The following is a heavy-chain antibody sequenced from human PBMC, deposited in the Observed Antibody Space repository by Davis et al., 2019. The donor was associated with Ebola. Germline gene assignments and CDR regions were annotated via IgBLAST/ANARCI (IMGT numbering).Heavy chain of an antibody. D-gene: IGHD6-19*01. CDR1: GFTFSTYA. CDR2: ISGSGGDP. V-gene: IGHV3-23*01. Sequence: GESLKISCAGSGFTFSTYAMTWVRQAPGKGLEWVSRISGSGGDPHYADSVKGRFTISRDNSKNTLYLQMNSLRAEATTVLYCAKRATVKVAGANYYNAMDVWGKGTTVTVSS. CDR3: AKRATVKVAGANYYNAMDV. J-gene: IGHJ6*04.